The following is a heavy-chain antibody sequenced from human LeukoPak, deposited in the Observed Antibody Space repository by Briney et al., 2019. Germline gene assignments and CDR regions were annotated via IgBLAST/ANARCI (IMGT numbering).Heavy chain of an antibody. V-gene: IGHV3-9*01. Sequence: GRSLSLSCAASRFTFYDYAMNWVRQAPRMGLKWVSGISWNSGSIGYADSVKGRFTISRDNAKNSLYLQMNSLRAEDTALYYCAKDQFRSYGSFDYWGQGTLVTVSS. J-gene: IGHJ4*02. CDR1: RFTFYDYA. CDR3: AKDQFRSYGSFDY. CDR2: ISWNSGSI. D-gene: IGHD5-18*01.